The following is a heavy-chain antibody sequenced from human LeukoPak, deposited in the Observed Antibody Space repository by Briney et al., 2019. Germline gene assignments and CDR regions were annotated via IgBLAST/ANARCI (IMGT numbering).Heavy chain of an antibody. V-gene: IGHV1-2*02. CDR3: AREPIVVVPAAITLDGMDV. D-gene: IGHD2-2*01. J-gene: IGHJ6*02. Sequence: RASVKVSCKASGYTFTGYYMHWVRQAPGQVLEWMGWINPNSGGTNYAQKFQGRVTMTRDTSISTAYMELSRLRSDDTAVYYCAREPIVVVPAAITLDGMDVWGQGTTVTVSS. CDR2: INPNSGGT. CDR1: GYTFTGYY.